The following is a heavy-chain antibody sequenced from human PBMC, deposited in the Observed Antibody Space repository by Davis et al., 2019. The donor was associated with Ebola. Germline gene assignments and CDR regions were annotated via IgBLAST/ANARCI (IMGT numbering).Heavy chain of an antibody. CDR2: IKQDGSEK. V-gene: IGHV3-7*01. CDR1: GFTFSSYW. Sequence: GESLKISCAASGFTFSSYWMSWVRQAPGKGLEWVANIKQDGSEKYYVDSVKGRFTISRDNAKNSLYLQMNSLRAEDTAVYYCARDIHDYGDYADYWGQGTLVTVSS. D-gene: IGHD4-17*01. J-gene: IGHJ4*02. CDR3: ARDIHDYGDYADY.